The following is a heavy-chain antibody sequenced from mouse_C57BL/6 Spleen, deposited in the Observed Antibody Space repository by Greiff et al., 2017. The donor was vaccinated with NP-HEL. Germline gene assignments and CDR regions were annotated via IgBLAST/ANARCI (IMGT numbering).Heavy chain of an antibody. CDR1: GFTFSSYA. CDR2: ISSGGDYI. V-gene: IGHV5-9-1*02. CDR3: TRVGDGYYSFDY. D-gene: IGHD2-3*01. J-gene: IGHJ2*01. Sequence: EVKLVESGEGLVKPGGSLKLSCAASGFTFSSYAMSWVRQTPEKRLEWVAYISSGGDYIYYADTVKGRFTISRDNARNTLYLQMSSLKSEDTAMYYCTRVGDGYYSFDYWGQGTTLTVSS.